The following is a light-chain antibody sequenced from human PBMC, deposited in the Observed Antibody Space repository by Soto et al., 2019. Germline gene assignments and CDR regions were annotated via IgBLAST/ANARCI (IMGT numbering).Light chain of an antibody. CDR1: QSISSY. CDR3: QQSSSTVLT. J-gene: IGKJ4*01. Sequence: DIQMTQSPSSLSASVGDRVTITCRASQSISSYLNWYQQKPGKAPKLLIYAASSLQGGVPSRFSGSGSGTDFTLTISCLQREDCAIYYCQQSSSTVLTFGGGTKVEIK. V-gene: IGKV1-39*01. CDR2: AAS.